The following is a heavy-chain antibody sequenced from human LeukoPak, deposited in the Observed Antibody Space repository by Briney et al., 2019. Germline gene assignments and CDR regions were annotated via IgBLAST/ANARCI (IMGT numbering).Heavy chain of an antibody. D-gene: IGHD4-17*01. V-gene: IGHV3-66*01. CDR3: LGGTTVALP. CDR1: GLTVSVNF. CDR2: ICRDGRT. J-gene: IGHJ5*02. Sequence: GGSLRLSCVASGLTVSVNFMSWVRQAPGKGLEWVSLICRDGRTYYADSVKRRFTISRDNSKNTLSLQMNSLRLEDTAVYYCLGGTTVALPWGQGTLVTVS.